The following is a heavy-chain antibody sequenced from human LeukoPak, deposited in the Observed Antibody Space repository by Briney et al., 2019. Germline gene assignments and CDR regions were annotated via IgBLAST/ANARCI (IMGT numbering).Heavy chain of an antibody. CDR3: ARDAGGDFDY. J-gene: IGHJ4*02. V-gene: IGHV4-38-2*02. D-gene: IGHD2-21*01. Sequence: PSETLSLTCNVSGYSISSGYYWGWIRQPPGKALEWIGTTFHSGSPNYNPSLKSRVTISIDTSKDQFSLKLGSVTAADTAFYYCARDAGGDFDYWGQGTLVTVSS. CDR2: TFHSGSP. CDR1: GYSISSGYY.